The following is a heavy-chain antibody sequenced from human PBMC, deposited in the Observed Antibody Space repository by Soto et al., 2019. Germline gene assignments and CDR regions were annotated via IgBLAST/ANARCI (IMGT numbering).Heavy chain of an antibody. CDR2: MNPNSGNT. CDR3: VGLFALPGL. Sequence: QVQLVQSGAEVKKPGASVKVSCKASGYTFTSYDINWVRQATGQGLEWMGWMNPNSGNTGYAQKFQGRVTMTSNTSTSTDYMDLSSLRSEDTAVYYCVGLFALPGLWGQGTLVTVSS. V-gene: IGHV1-8*01. J-gene: IGHJ4*02. D-gene: IGHD3-22*01. CDR1: GYTFTSYD.